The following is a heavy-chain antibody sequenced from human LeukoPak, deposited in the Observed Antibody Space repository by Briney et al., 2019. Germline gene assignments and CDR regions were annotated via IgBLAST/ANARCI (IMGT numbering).Heavy chain of an antibody. J-gene: IGHJ6*02. Sequence: SVKVSCKASGGAFSSYAISWVRQAPGQGLEWMGGIIPIFGTANYAQKFQGRVTITADESTSTAYMELSSLRSEDTAVYYCARTSGSYLRHYYYGMDVWGQGTTVTVSS. CDR1: GGAFSSYA. D-gene: IGHD1-26*01. CDR3: ARTSGSYLRHYYYGMDV. V-gene: IGHV1-69*13. CDR2: IIPIFGTA.